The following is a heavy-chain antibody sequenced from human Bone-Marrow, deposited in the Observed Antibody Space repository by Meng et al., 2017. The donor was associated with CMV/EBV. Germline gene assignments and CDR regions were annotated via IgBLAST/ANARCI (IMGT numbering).Heavy chain of an antibody. V-gene: IGHV4-39*07. J-gene: IGHJ6*02. CDR1: GGSISSSSYY. D-gene: IGHD6-13*01. Sequence: SETLSLTCTVSGGSISSSSYYWSWIRQPPGKGLEWIGEINHSGSTNYNPSLKSRVTISVDTSKNQFSLKLSSVTAADTAVYYCARGGVFIAAAVLSVYYYYYYGMDVWGQGTTVTVSS. CDR2: INHSGST. CDR3: ARGGVFIAAAVLSVYYYYYYGMDV.